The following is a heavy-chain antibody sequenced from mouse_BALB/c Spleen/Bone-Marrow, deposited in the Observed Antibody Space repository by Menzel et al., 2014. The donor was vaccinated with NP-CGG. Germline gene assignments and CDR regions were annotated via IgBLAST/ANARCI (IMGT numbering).Heavy chain of an antibody. Sequence: VQVMESGAELGMPGASVKMFCKASGYTFTDNWIYWVKQRPGQGLEWIGAIDTSDSYTNYNQKFMGKATLTVDASSSTIHMHSRSATSDDSAVCYCARGGYDYSLDYWGQGTSVTVSS. J-gene: IGHJ4*01. CDR1: GYTFTDNW. V-gene: IGHV1-69*01. CDR2: IDTSDSYT. CDR3: ARGGYDYSLDY. D-gene: IGHD2-4*01.